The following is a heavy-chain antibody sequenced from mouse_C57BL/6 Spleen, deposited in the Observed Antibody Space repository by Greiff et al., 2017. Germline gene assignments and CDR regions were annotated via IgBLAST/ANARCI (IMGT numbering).Heavy chain of an antibody. CDR1: GYTFTDYY. CDR2: INPNNGGT. J-gene: IGHJ3*01. Sequence: VQLQQSGPELVKPGASVKISCKASGYTFTDYYMNWVKQSHGKSLEWIGDINPNNGGTSYNQKVKGKATLTVDKSSSTAYMELRSLTSEDSAVYYCARKDLAWFAYWGQGTLVTVSA. CDR3: ARKDLAWFAY. V-gene: IGHV1-26*01.